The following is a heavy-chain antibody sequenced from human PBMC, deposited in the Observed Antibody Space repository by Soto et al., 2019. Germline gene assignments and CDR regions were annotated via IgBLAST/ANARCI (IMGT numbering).Heavy chain of an antibody. Sequence: SATLSLTCAVYDGSFSGYYGSWIRQPPGKGLEWIGEINHSGSTNYNPSLKSRVTISVDTSKNQFSLKLSSVTAADTAVYYCARASVLRYFDWFPQSYYYGMDVWGQGTTVTVSS. CDR3: ARASVLRYFDWFPQSYYYGMDV. CDR1: DGSFSGYY. J-gene: IGHJ6*02. D-gene: IGHD3-9*01. CDR2: INHSGST. V-gene: IGHV4-34*01.